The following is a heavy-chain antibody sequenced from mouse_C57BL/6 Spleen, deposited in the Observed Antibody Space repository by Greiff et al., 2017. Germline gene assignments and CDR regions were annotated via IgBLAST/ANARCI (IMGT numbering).Heavy chain of an antibody. CDR3: ARPNWDGYYFDY. D-gene: IGHD4-1*01. CDR1: GYTFTSDW. J-gene: IGHJ2*01. Sequence: QVQLQQPGAELVKPGASVKMSCKASGYTFTSDWLTWVKRRPGQGLEWIGDIYPGSGSTNYNEKFKSKATLTVDTSSSTAYMQLSSLTSEDSAVYYCARPNWDGYYFDYWGQGTTLTVSS. V-gene: IGHV1-55*01. CDR2: IYPGSGST.